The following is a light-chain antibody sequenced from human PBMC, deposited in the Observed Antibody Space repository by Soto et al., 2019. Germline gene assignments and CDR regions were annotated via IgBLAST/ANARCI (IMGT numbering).Light chain of an antibody. CDR3: SSYAGSSIYVL. V-gene: IGLV2-23*01. Sequence: QPVLTQPASGSGAPGQSITISCTGTNNDVGSYNLVSWYQQHPGKAPKVMLYEGNKRPSGVSNRFSASKSGNTASLTISGLQADDEADYYCSSYAGSSIYVLFGGGTKVTVL. CDR2: EGN. J-gene: IGLJ2*01. CDR1: NNDVGSYNL.